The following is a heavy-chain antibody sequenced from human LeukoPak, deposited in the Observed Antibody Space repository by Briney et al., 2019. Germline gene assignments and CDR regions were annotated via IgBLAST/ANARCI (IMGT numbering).Heavy chain of an antibody. CDR3: ARTFNDILTGYYSRLGY. CDR2: INPNSGAT. CDR1: AYSFTDYY. Sequence: ASVKVSCKASAYSFTDYYIHWVRQAPGQGLEWMGWINPNSGATNYAQRFQGRVTMTRDMSLTTAYMGLSRLISDDTAVYYCARTFNDILTGYYSRLGYWGQGTLLIVSS. V-gene: IGHV1-2*02. D-gene: IGHD3-9*01. J-gene: IGHJ4*02.